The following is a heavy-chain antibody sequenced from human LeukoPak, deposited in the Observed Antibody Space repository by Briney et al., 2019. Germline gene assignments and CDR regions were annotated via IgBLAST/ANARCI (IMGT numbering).Heavy chain of an antibody. CDR3: ARQGAYYDSSGYYIRNAFDI. D-gene: IGHD3-22*01. CDR2: INHSGST. J-gene: IGHJ3*02. Sequence: PSETLSLTCAVYGGSFSGYYWSWIRQPPGKGLEWIGEINHSGSTNYNPSLKSRVTISVDTSKNQFSLKLSSVTAADTAVYYCARQGAYYDSSGYYIRNAFDIWGQGTMVTVSS. V-gene: IGHV4-34*01. CDR1: GGSFSGYY.